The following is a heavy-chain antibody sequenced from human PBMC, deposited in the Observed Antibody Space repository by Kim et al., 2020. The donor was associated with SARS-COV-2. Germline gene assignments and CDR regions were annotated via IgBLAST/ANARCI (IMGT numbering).Heavy chain of an antibody. D-gene: IGHD3-22*01. Sequence: GGSLRLSCAASGFTFSSYAMSWVRQAPGKGLEWVSAISGSGGSTYYADSVKGRFTISRDNSKNTLYLQMNSLRAEDTAVYYCAKRTYHYDSSGYYAEGGMDVWGQGTTVTVSS. CDR2: ISGSGGST. V-gene: IGHV3-23*01. CDR3: AKRTYHYDSSGYYAEGGMDV. J-gene: IGHJ6*02. CDR1: GFTFSSYA.